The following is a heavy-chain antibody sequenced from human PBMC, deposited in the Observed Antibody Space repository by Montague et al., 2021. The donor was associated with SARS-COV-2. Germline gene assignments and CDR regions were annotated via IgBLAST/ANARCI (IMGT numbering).Heavy chain of an antibody. CDR1: GYTFTNYD. D-gene: IGHD2-15*01. CDR2: MNPNNDNR. Sequence: SVKVSCKASGYTFTNYDINWVRQAPGQGLEWMGWMNPNNDNRGYTQKFEGRFTMARNTSISTAYMELSSLRSEDTAVYYCARAEYCSGGSCGYYYYGMDVWGQGTTVTVSS. J-gene: IGHJ6*02. V-gene: IGHV1-8*01. CDR3: ARAEYCSGGSCGYYYYGMDV.